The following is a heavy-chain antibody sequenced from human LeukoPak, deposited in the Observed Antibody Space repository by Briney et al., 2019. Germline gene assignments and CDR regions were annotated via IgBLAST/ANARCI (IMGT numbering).Heavy chain of an antibody. V-gene: IGHV3-7*01. CDR2: IKQDGSEK. CDR3: ARVGYWFDP. CDR1: GVTVNYNF. J-gene: IGHJ5*02. Sequence: GGSLRLSCAASGVTVNYNFMSWVRQAPGKGLEWVANIKQDGSEKYYVDSVKGRFTISRDNAKNSLYLQMNSLRAGDTAVYYCARVGYWFDPWGQGTLVTVSS. D-gene: IGHD3-16*01.